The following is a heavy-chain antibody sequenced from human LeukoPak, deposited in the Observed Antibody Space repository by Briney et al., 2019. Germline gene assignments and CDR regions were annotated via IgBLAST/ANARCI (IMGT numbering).Heavy chain of an antibody. CDR2: IYTSGST. Sequence: SETLSLTCTVSGGSISSGSHYWSWIRQPAGKGLEWIGRIYTSGSTNYNPSLKSRVTISVDTFKNQFSLKLSSVTAADTAVYYCARESTVTSDAFDIWGQGTMVTVSS. CDR1: GGSISSGSHY. V-gene: IGHV4-61*02. J-gene: IGHJ3*02. CDR3: ARESTVTSDAFDI. D-gene: IGHD4-17*01.